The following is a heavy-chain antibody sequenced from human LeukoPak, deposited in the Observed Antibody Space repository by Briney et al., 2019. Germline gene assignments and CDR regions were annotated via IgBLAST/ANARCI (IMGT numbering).Heavy chain of an antibody. D-gene: IGHD1-26*01. CDR3: AREGAAVSGTMDY. CDR1: GFTFSSYR. Sequence: PGGSLRLSCAASGFTFSSYRMNWVRQAPGNGLQWVSSISTRSSHIYYTDSVKGRFTISRDNAKNSLYLQMTGLRVDDTAVYYCAREGAAVSGTMDYWGQGTLVTVSS. CDR2: ISTRSSHI. V-gene: IGHV3-21*06. J-gene: IGHJ4*02.